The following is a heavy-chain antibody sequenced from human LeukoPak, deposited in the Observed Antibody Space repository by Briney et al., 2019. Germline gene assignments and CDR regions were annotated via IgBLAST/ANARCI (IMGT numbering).Heavy chain of an antibody. CDR3: ATYRQVLLPFES. D-gene: IGHD2-8*02. Sequence: PGGSLRLSCAASGFTFSSYEMSWVRQAPGKGLEWVSSISSSSSYIYYADSVKGRFTISRDNAKNSLYLQMNSLRAEDTAIYYCATYRQVLLPFESWGQGTLVTVSS. V-gene: IGHV3-21*04. CDR1: GFTFSSYE. CDR2: ISSSSSYI. J-gene: IGHJ4*02.